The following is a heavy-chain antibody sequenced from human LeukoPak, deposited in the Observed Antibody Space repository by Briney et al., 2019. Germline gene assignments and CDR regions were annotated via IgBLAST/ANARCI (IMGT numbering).Heavy chain of an antibody. D-gene: IGHD5-18*01. CDR3: ARGGYNFGY. Sequence: QTGGSLRLSCEASGFTFSSYLMSWVRQAPGKGLEWVANIKHDGSEKNYVDSVKGRFTISRDNAKNSLYLQMNSLRAEDTAVYYCARGGYNFGYWGQGILVTVSS. CDR1: GFTFSSYL. V-gene: IGHV3-7*05. CDR2: IKHDGSEK. J-gene: IGHJ4*02.